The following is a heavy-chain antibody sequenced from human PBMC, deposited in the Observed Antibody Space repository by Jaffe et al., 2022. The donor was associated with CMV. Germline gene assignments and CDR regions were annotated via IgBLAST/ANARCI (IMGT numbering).Heavy chain of an antibody. CDR1: GFSLSTSGVG. D-gene: IGHD3-16*01. Sequence: QITLKESGPTLVKPTQTLTLTCTFSGFSLSTSGVGVGWIRQPPGKALEWLALIYWDDDKRYSPSLKSRLTITKDTSKNQVVLTMTNMDPVDTATYYCAHRLVFWGSRGNWFDPWGQGTLVTVSS. J-gene: IGHJ5*02. CDR2: IYWDDDK. V-gene: IGHV2-5*02. CDR3: AHRLVFWGSRGNWFDP.